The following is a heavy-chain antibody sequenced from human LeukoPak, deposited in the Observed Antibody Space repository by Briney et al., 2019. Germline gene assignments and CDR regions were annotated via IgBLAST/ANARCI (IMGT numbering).Heavy chain of an antibody. Sequence: SETLSLTCAVYGGSLSGYYWSWIRQPPGKGLEWIGEINHSGSTNYNPSLKSRVTISVDTSKNQFSLKLSSVTAADTAVYYCARHELSYSSRWYYLDYWGQGTLVTVSS. CDR1: GGSLSGYY. V-gene: IGHV4-34*01. CDR3: ARHELSYSSRWYYLDY. J-gene: IGHJ4*02. D-gene: IGHD6-13*01. CDR2: INHSGST.